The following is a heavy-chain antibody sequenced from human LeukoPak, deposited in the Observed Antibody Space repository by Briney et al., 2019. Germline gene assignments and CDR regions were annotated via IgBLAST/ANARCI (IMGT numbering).Heavy chain of an antibody. D-gene: IGHD3-10*01. V-gene: IGHV3-7*01. CDR1: GFTISSYW. Sequence: GGSLRLSCAASGFTISSYWMSWVRQAPGKGLEWVANIKQDGSEKYYVDSVKGRFTISRDNAKNSLYLQMNSLRAEDTAVYYCVRIHYYGSGSFDYWGKGTLVTVSS. CDR3: VRIHYYGSGSFDY. CDR2: IKQDGSEK. J-gene: IGHJ4*02.